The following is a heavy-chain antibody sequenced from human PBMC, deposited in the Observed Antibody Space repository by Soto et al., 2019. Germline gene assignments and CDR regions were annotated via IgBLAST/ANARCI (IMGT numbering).Heavy chain of an antibody. Sequence: EVQLVESGGVLVQPGTSLRLSCAASGFTFSNFWMNWVRQAPGTGLEWVAKIKQDGSRTSYVDSVRGRFTISRDNAKGSLYLQMNGLRVEDTADYYCARDSGWASDYWGQGALVTVSS. V-gene: IGHV3-7*01. CDR3: ARDSGWASDY. CDR1: GFTFSNFW. CDR2: IKQDGSRT. J-gene: IGHJ4*02. D-gene: IGHD6-19*01.